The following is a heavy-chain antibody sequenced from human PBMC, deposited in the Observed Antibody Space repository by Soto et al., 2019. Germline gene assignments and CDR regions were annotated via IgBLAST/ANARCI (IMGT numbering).Heavy chain of an antibody. J-gene: IGHJ6*02. V-gene: IGHV3-21*01. CDR2: ISSSSSYI. D-gene: IGHD3-3*01. CDR3: ARDGYYDFWSGLTYYYYGMDV. Sequence: GGSLRLSCGASGFTFSSYSMNWARQAPGKGLEWVSSISSSSSYIYYADSVKGRFTISRDNAKNSLYLQMNSLRAEDTAVYYCARDGYYDFWSGLTYYYYGMDVWGQGTTVTVSS. CDR1: GFTFSSYS.